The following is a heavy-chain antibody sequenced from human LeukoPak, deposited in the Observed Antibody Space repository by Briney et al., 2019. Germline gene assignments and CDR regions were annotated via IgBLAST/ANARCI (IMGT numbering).Heavy chain of an antibody. J-gene: IGHJ4*02. Sequence: PSETLSLACTVSGGSISSYYWSWIRQPPGQGLEWIGYIYYSGSTNYNPSLKSRVTISVDTSKNQFSLKLSSVTNADTAVYYCARARAPYSSSWQYYFDYWGQGTLVTVSS. CDR3: ARARAPYSSSWQYYFDY. CDR1: GGSISSYY. V-gene: IGHV4-59*01. D-gene: IGHD6-13*01. CDR2: IYYSGST.